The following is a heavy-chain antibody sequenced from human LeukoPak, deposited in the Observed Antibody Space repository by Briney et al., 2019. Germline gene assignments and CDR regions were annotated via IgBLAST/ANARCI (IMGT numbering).Heavy chain of an antibody. Sequence: GRSLRPSCAPSGFTLSSYAMSWVRQAPRNGLEWVSVISGSGGSTSYADSVKGRFTMSRDNSKNTLYLQMNSLRAEDTAVYYCAKMDGYTSNFDYWGQGTLVTVSS. D-gene: IGHD5-24*01. CDR1: GFTLSSYA. CDR2: ISGSGGST. V-gene: IGHV3-23*01. J-gene: IGHJ4*02. CDR3: AKMDGYTSNFDY.